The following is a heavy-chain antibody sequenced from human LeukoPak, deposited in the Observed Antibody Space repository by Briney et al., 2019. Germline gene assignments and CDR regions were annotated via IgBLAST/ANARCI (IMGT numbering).Heavy chain of an antibody. V-gene: IGHV1-2*02. Sequence: EASVKVSCKASGYTFTGYYMHWVRQAPGQGLEWMGWINPNTGGTNFAQKFQGRVTLTRDTSISTAYMELSSLRSDDTAVFYCARSLMHDYIWGSYRSTSYYFDYWGQGTLVTVSS. J-gene: IGHJ4*02. CDR2: INPNTGGT. CDR1: GYTFTGYY. CDR3: ARSLMHDYIWGSYRSTSYYFDY. D-gene: IGHD3-16*02.